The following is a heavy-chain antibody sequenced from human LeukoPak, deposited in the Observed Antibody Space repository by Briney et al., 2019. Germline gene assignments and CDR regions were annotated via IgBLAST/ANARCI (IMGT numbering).Heavy chain of an antibody. V-gene: IGHV3-73*01. CDR2: IRSKGNNYAT. CDR1: GFTFSSSA. D-gene: IGHD4-17*01. J-gene: IGHJ4*02. Sequence: PGGSLRLSCAASGFTFSSSAMGWVRQASGKGLEWVGRIRSKGNNYATAYAASVKGRFTVSRDDSENTAYLQMNSLRAEDTAVYYCAKDRENDGDYFDYWGQGTLVTVSS. CDR3: AKDRENDGDYFDY.